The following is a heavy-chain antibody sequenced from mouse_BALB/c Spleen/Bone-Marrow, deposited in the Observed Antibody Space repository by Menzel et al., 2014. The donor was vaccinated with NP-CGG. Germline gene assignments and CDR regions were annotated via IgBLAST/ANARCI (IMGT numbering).Heavy chain of an antibody. CDR1: GYTFTSYW. CDR3: ARGYYGSSLVY. Sequence: MSCKASGYTFTSYWMHWVKQRPGQGLEWIGYINPSTGYTEYNQKFKDKATLTADKSSSTAYMQLSSLTSEDSAVYYCARGYYGSSLVYWGQGTLVTVSA. J-gene: IGHJ3*01. CDR2: INPSTGYT. D-gene: IGHD1-1*01. V-gene: IGHV1-4*01.